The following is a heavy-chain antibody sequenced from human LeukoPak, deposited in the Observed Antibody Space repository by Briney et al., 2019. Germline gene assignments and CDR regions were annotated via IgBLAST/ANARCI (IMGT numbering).Heavy chain of an antibody. J-gene: IGHJ4*02. Sequence: GGSLRLSCAASGFTFDDYAMHWVRQAPGKGLEWVSGISWNSGSIGYADSVKGRFTISRDNAKNSLYLQMNSLRAEDTAVYYCAKEDRGAAAAFDYWGQGTLVTVSS. CDR1: GFTFDDYA. V-gene: IGHV3-9*01. CDR3: AKEDRGAAAAFDY. CDR2: ISWNSGSI. D-gene: IGHD6-13*01.